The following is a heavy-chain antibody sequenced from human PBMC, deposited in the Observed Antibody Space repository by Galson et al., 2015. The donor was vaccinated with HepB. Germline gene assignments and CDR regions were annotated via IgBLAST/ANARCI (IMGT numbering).Heavy chain of an antibody. J-gene: IGHJ3*02. CDR1: GYTFTSYG. Sequence: QSGAEVKKPGESLKISCKASGYTFTSYGISWVRQAPGQGLEWMGWISAYNGNTNYAQKLQGRVTMTTDTSTSTAYMELRSLRSDDTAVYYCARGPAVVWVGTSRRDDAFDIWGQGTMVTVSS. CDR2: ISAYNGNT. D-gene: IGHD2-2*01. CDR3: ARGPAVVWVGTSRRDDAFDI. V-gene: IGHV1-18*04.